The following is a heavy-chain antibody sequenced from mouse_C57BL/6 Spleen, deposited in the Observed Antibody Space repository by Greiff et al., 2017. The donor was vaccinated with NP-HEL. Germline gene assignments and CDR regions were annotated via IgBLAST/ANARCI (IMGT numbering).Heavy chain of an antibody. CDR1: GYTFTDYN. V-gene: IGHV1-22*01. J-gene: IGHJ2*01. D-gene: IGHD1-1*01. Sequence: EVQLQQSGPELVKPGASVKMSCKASGYTFTDYNMHWVKQSHGKSLEWIGYINPNNGGTSYNQKFKGKATLTVNKSSSTAYMELRSLTSEDSAVYYCARPRDTTVVATNYWGQGTTLTVSS. CDR3: ARPRDTTVVATNY. CDR2: INPNNGGT.